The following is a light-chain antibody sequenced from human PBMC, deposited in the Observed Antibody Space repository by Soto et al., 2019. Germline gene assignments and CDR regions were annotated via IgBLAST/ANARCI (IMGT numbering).Light chain of an antibody. CDR1: SSDVGGFNS. J-gene: IGLJ1*01. Sequence: QSALTQPASVSGSPGQSITISCTGTSSDVGGFNSVSWYQLRPGTAPKLILYDVVDRPSGVSYRFSGSKSGNTASLTISGLQAADEADYFCRSYTSPMTNVFGSGTKVTDL. V-gene: IGLV2-14*03. CDR2: DVV. CDR3: RSYTSPMTNV.